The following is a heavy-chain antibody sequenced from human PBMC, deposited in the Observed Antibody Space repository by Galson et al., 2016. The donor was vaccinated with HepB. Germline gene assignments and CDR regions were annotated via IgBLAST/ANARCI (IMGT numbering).Heavy chain of an antibody. Sequence: SLRLSCAGSDFTFSSHAMIWVRQAPGEGLEWVSGISGSAGSTYYVDSVKGRFTVSRDNSKNTLFLQMTSLRAEDTAFCYCAKGSLSVIGTHFDHWGQGTLVTVSS. J-gene: IGHJ4*02. V-gene: IGHV3-23*01. CDR2: ISGSAGST. CDR1: DFTFSSHA. CDR3: AKGSLSVIGTHFDH. D-gene: IGHD6-19*01.